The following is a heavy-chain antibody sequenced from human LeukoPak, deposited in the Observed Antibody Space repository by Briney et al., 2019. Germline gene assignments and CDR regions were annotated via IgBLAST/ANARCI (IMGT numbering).Heavy chain of an antibody. V-gene: IGHV4-34*01. Sequence: PSETLSLTCAVYGGSLSGYYWSWVRQPPGKGLEWVGEIDHGGSTNYNPSLKSRVTISVDTSKNQFSLKVTSVTAADTAVYYCARDTRSGGSHCKDYWGQGTLVTVSS. CDR3: ARDTRSGGSHCKDY. J-gene: IGHJ4*02. D-gene: IGHD2-15*01. CDR2: IDHGGST. CDR1: GGSLSGYY.